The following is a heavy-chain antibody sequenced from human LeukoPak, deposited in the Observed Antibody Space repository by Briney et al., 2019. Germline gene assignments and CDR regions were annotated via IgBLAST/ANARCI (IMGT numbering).Heavy chain of an antibody. CDR2: INRDGSTT. CDR3: ARGNYYGMDV. J-gene: IGHJ6*02. V-gene: IGHV3-74*03. Sequence: GGSLRLSCAASGFSFSNFAMSWVRRAPGKGLVWVSGINRDGSTTTYADSVKGRFTVSRDNAKNTLYLQMNSLRAEDTAVYYCARGNYYGMDVWGQGTTVTVSS. D-gene: IGHD2/OR15-2a*01. CDR1: GFSFSNFA.